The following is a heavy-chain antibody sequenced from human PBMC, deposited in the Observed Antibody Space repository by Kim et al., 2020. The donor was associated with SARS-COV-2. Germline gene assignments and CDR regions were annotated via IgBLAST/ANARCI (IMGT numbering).Heavy chain of an antibody. CDR2: INPSGGST. V-gene: IGHV1-46*01. Sequence: ASVKVSCKASGYTFTSYYMHWVRQAPGQGLEWMGIINPSGGSTSYAQKFQGRVTMTRDTSTSTVYMELSSLRSEDTAVYYCARGLFGVVPNNYYFDYWGQGTLVTVSS. CDR3: ARGLFGVVPNNYYFDY. CDR1: GYTFTSYY. D-gene: IGHD3-3*01. J-gene: IGHJ4*02.